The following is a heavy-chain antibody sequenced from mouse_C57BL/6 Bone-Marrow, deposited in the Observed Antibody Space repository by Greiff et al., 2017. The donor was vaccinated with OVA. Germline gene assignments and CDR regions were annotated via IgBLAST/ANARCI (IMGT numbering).Heavy chain of an antibody. Sequence: EVKLVESGGGLVKPGGSLKLSCAASGFTFSSYAMSWVRQTPEKRLEWVATISAGGSYTYYPDNVKGRFTISRDNAKNNLYLQMSHLKSEDTAMYYCARVDDGYLYAMDYWGQGTSVTVSS. V-gene: IGHV5-4*03. CDR3: ARVDDGYLYAMDY. J-gene: IGHJ4*01. CDR1: GFTFSSYA. CDR2: ISAGGSYT. D-gene: IGHD2-3*01.